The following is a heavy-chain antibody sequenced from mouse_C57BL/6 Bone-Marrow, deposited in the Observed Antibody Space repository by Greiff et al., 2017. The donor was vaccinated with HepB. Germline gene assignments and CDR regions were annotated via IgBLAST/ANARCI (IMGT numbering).Heavy chain of an antibody. J-gene: IGHJ1*03. Sequence: EVKLVESGPGLAKPSQTLSLTCSVTGYSITSDYWNWIRKFPGNKLEYMGYISYSGSTYYNPSLKSRISITRDTSKNQYYLQLNSVTTEDTATYYCAREVYDGYWYFDVWGTGTTVTVSS. CDR3: AREVYDGYWYFDV. CDR1: GYSITSDY. D-gene: IGHD2-3*01. CDR2: ISYSGST. V-gene: IGHV3-8*01.